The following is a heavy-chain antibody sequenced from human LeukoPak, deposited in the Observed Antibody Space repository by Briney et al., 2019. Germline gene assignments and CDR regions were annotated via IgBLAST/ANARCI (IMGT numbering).Heavy chain of an antibody. J-gene: IGHJ3*02. Sequence: GGSLRLSCAASGFTFSGSAMHWVRQASGKGLEWVAFIRYDGSNKYYADSVKGRFTISRDNSKNTLFLQMNSLGAEDTAVYYCAKGVGLALDAFNIWGQGTMVTVSS. V-gene: IGHV3-30*02. CDR2: IRYDGSNK. D-gene: IGHD3/OR15-3a*01. CDR1: GFTFSGSA. CDR3: AKGVGLALDAFNI.